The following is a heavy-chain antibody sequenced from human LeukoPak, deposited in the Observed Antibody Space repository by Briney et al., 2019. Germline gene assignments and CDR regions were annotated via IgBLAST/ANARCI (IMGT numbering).Heavy chain of an antibody. V-gene: IGHV3-21*01. Sequence: GSLRLSCAASGFTFSSYSMNRVRQAPGKGLEWVSSISSSSSYIYYADSVKGRFTISRDNAKNSLYLQMNSLRAEDTAVYYCAREPSGTAIDYWGQGTLVTVSS. CDR1: GFTFSSYS. CDR3: AREPSGTAIDY. J-gene: IGHJ4*02. CDR2: ISSSSSYI. D-gene: IGHD1-1*01.